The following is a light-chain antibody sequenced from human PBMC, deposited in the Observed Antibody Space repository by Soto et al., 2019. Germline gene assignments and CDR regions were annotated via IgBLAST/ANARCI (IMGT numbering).Light chain of an antibody. J-gene: IGKJ1*01. CDR2: AAS. CDR1: EAIRSA. Sequence: IQLTQSPSSLSASVGDRVTITCRASEAIRSALGWYQQKPGKVPKLLIYAASILQSGVPSRFSGSGSGTDFTLTISSLQPEDFATYYCLLDFRYFWAFGQGTKVDIK. CDR3: LLDFRYFWA. V-gene: IGKV1-6*01.